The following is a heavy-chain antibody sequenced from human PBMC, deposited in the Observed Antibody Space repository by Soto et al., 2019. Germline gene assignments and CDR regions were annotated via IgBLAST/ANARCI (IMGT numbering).Heavy chain of an antibody. J-gene: IGHJ4*02. CDR3: TRLITPLDY. D-gene: IGHD3-16*01. V-gene: IGHV3-73*01. CDR2: IRSKVNNLET. Sequence: PGVSMRLCCAASGLTFSDSTMHWGRQTSGRGLEWLGRIRSKVNNLETVYAASVKGRFTISRDDSKNTAYLQMNSLKTEDTAVYYCTRLITPLDYWGRGT. CDR1: GLTFSDST.